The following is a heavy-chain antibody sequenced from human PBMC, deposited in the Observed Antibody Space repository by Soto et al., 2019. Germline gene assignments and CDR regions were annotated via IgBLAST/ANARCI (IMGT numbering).Heavy chain of an antibody. V-gene: IGHV3-33*01. J-gene: IGHJ6*02. D-gene: IGHD3-22*01. CDR1: AFTFTSHG. Sequence: SLWLSSEGPAFTFTSHGVHWVRQVPGKGLEWVAVIWYEGRNDYYADAVKRQFTTSRDKSKNTLFLQKNSLRAEDTAVYYCARVGFNYDRSGHQNSAMDLWGQGTTVTVSS. CDR2: IWYEGRND. CDR3: ARVGFNYDRSGHQNSAMDL.